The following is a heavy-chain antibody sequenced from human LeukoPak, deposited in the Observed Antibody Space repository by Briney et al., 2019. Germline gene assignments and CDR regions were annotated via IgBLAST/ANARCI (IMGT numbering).Heavy chain of an antibody. V-gene: IGHV3-23*01. CDR3: AKGTVSSSWYY. J-gene: IGHJ4*02. D-gene: IGHD6-13*01. Sequence: GGSLRLSCAASGFTFATYAMTWVRQAPGKGLEWVSATSPSGGSTWYADSVKGRFTSSRDNSKNTLYLQMNSLRAEDTAVYYCAKGTVSSSWYYWGQGTLVTVSS. CDR1: GFTFATYA. CDR2: TSPSGGST.